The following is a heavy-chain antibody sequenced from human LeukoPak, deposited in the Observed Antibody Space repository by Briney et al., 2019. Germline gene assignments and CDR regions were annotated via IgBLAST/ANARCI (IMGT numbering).Heavy chain of an antibody. D-gene: IGHD2-21*02. CDR2: INNDGST. V-gene: IGHV3-74*01. Sequence: KSGGSLRLSCAAPGFTFSSYWMHWVRQAPGEGLVWVSQINNDGSTTYADSVKGRFTISRDNAKNTLYLQMSSLRAEDTAVYYCASRVVTSFDYWGQGALVTVSS. CDR3: ASRVVTSFDY. CDR1: GFTFSSYW. J-gene: IGHJ4*02.